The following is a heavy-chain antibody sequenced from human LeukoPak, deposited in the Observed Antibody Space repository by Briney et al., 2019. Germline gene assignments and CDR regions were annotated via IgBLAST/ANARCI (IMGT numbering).Heavy chain of an antibody. CDR2: MNIDGSEK. V-gene: IGHV3-7*01. CDR1: GFTFSSFW. Sequence: GGSLRLSCAASGFTFSSFWMGWVRQTPGKRLEWVANMNIDGSEKYYADSVKGRFSISRDNARNSLYLQMNSLRAEDTAVYYCARDKSVYYDTSGSRFDYWGQGTLVTVSS. CDR3: ARDKSVYYDTSGSRFDY. J-gene: IGHJ4*02. D-gene: IGHD3-22*01.